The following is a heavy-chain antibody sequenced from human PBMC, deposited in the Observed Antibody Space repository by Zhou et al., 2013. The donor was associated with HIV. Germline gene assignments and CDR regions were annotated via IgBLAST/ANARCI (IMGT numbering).Heavy chain of an antibody. Sequence: QVQLVQSGAEVKKPGASVKVSCKASGYTFTNYDINWVRQATGQGLEWMGWMNPNSGNTGYAQKFQGRVTITRNTSINTAYMELSSLRSEDTAVYYCARKGTTFGGVIGWFDPGDREPWSPSPQ. CDR2: MNPNSGNT. V-gene: IGHV1-8*03. CDR1: GYTFTNYD. D-gene: IGHD3-16*02. CDR3: ARKGTTFGGVIGWFDP. J-gene: IGHJ5*02.